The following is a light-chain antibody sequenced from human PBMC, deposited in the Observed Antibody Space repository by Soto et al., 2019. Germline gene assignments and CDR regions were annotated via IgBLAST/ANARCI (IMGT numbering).Light chain of an antibody. V-gene: IGLV2-14*01. Sequence: QSVLTQPASVSGSPGQSITISCTGTSSDVGGYNYVSWYQQHPGKAPKLMLYDVRNRPSGVSNRFSGSKSVNTASLTISGIHAEDKADYYCSSYTTISTYVFGTGTKLTVL. CDR1: SSDVGGYNY. CDR3: SSYTTISTYV. CDR2: DVR. J-gene: IGLJ1*01.